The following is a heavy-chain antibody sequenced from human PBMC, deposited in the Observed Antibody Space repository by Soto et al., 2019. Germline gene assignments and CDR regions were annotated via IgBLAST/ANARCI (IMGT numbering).Heavy chain of an antibody. J-gene: IGHJ4*02. CDR1: GLTFRSYW. CDR2: INTDGSVA. Sequence: DVQLVESGGGLVQPGESLRLSCAASGLTFRSYWMHWVRQAPGKGLVWVSRINTDGSVAMYVDSVKGRFTISRDNAKNTLYLHMTSLRAEDTAVYYCVRDMQLWRLDSWGQGPLVTVSS. D-gene: IGHD2-21*01. CDR3: VRDMQLWRLDS. V-gene: IGHV3-74*03.